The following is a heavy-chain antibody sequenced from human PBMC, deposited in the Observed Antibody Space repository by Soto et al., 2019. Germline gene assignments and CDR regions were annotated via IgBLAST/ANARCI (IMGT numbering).Heavy chain of an antibody. J-gene: IGHJ5*02. Sequence: SETLSLTCTVSGGSISSYYWSWIRQPPGEGLEWIGFISYSGTTSYSPSLKSRVAISLDTSKNQFPLSLSSVTAADTAVYYCARGRGYSYGLDPWGQGTLVTVSS. CDR3: ARGRGYSYGLDP. D-gene: IGHD5-18*01. CDR1: GGSISSYY. CDR2: ISYSGTT. V-gene: IGHV4-59*08.